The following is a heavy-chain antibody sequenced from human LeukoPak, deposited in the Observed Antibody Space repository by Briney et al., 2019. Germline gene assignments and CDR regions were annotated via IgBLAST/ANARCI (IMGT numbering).Heavy chain of an antibody. CDR2: TYYRSSWHN. V-gene: IGHV6-1*01. J-gene: IGHJ4*02. Sequence: SQTLSLACAISGDSVSSNNAAWHWIRQSPSRGLEWLGRTYYRSSWHNDYAVSVKSRITINPDTSQNQFSLKLSSVTAADTAVYYCARHEARYFDWPPYFDYWGQGTLVTVSS. CDR3: ARHEARYFDWPPYFDY. D-gene: IGHD3-9*01. CDR1: GDSVSSNNAA.